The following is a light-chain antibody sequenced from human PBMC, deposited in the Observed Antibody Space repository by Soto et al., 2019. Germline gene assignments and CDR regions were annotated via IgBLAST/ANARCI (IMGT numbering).Light chain of an antibody. V-gene: IGKV3-20*01. CDR1: QSVSSSY. CDR3: QHYGSSPT. CDR2: GAS. J-gene: IGKJ4*01. Sequence: EIVLTQYPGTRSLSPGERATLSCRASQSVSSSYLAWYQQKRCQAPRLLVYGASSRATGIPDRFSGSGSGTFFPITISRLDPAYVAVYYCQHYGSSPTFGGGTKVDIK.